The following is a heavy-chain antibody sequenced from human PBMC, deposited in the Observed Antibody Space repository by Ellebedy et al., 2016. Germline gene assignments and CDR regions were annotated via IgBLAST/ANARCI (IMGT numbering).Heavy chain of an antibody. CDR3: ARGSIVSTGVVDF. Sequence: GESLKISXAASGFTFSSYAMSWVRQAPGKGLEWVSAISGSGGSTYYADSVKGRFTISRDNSKNTLYLQMNSLRAEDTAVYYCARGSIVSTGVVDFWGQGALVTVSS. J-gene: IGHJ4*02. V-gene: IGHV3-23*01. D-gene: IGHD6-13*01. CDR1: GFTFSSYA. CDR2: ISGSGGST.